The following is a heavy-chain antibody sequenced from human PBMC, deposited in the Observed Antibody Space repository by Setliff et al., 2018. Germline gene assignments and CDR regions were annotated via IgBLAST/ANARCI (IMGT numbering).Heavy chain of an antibody. CDR2: ISSRSTYI. J-gene: IGHJ4*02. V-gene: IGHV3-21*04. CDR3: AKEKINGGSASFPFDS. D-gene: IGHD3-10*01. Sequence: GGSLRLSCVASGFTFNNYALNWVRQAPGKGLEWVSSISSRSTYIYYADSVKGRFTISRDNSDNRVYLEINNVRVEDTAIYYCAKEKINGGSASFPFDSWGQGTLGTVSS. CDR1: GFTFNNYA.